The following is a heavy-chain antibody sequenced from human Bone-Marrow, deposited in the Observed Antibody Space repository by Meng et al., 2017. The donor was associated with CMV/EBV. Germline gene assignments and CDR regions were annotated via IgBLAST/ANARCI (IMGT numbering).Heavy chain of an antibody. CDR2: INPKSGVT. V-gene: IGHV1-2*02. D-gene: IGHD3-3*01. Sequence: ASVKVSCKASGYTFSDYFLHWVRQAPGQGLEWMGWINPKSGVTNYAQRFQDRVTMTTDTSIRTVYMDLSRLTSDDTAIFYCARDLGVGAAGYWGQGTRVTVYS. CDR1: GYTFSDYF. CDR3: ARDLGVGAAGY. J-gene: IGHJ4*01.